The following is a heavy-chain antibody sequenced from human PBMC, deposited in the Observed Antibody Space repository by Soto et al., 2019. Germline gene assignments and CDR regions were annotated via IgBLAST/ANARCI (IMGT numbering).Heavy chain of an antibody. V-gene: IGHV1-69*02. CDR2: IIPILGIA. CDR3: ARGPCSGGSCYPDY. D-gene: IGHD2-15*01. J-gene: IGHJ4*02. CDR1: GGTFSSYT. Sequence: SVKVSCKASGGTFSSYTISWVRQAPGQGLEWMGRIIPILGIANYAQKFQGRVTITADKSTSTAYMELSSLRSEDTAVYYCARGPCSGGSCYPDYWGQGTLVTVSS.